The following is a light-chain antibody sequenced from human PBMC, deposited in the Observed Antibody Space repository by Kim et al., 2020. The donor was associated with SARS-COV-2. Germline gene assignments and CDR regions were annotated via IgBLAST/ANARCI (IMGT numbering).Light chain of an antibody. J-gene: IGLJ1*01. V-gene: IGLV3-1*01. CDR3: QAWDSSTGDYV. CDR2: QDS. CDR1: KLGDKY. Sequence: PGQTDSINCSGDKLGDKYACWYQQKPGQSPVLVIYQDSKRPSGIPERFSGSNSGNTATLTISGTQAMDEADYYCQAWDSSTGDYVFGTGTKVTVL.